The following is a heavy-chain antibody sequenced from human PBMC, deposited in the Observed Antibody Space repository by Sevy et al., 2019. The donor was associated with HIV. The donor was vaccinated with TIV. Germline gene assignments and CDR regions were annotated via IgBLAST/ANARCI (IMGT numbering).Heavy chain of an antibody. J-gene: IGHJ4*02. V-gene: IGHV3-30*18. CDR3: AKAGPSGTFEFDD. CDR1: GFTFSHSG. Sequence: GGSLRLSCVGSGFTFSHSGMHWVRQSPGKGPQWLAVISADGSYEDYADSLKGRFKISRDDASNTVYLHLNSLTPKDTGVFYCAKAGPSGTFEFDDWGQGTLVTVSS. CDR2: ISADGSYE.